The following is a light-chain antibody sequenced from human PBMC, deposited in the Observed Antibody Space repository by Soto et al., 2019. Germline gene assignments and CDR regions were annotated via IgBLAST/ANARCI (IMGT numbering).Light chain of an antibody. CDR1: QGISNY. CDR2: AAS. Sequence: AIRMTQSPSSFSASTGDRVTITCRASQGISNYLNWYQQKPGKAPTLLIYAASTLQSGVPSRISGSGSGTDFTLTISSLQPEDFATYYCQQDLRPPLTFGPGTKVDIK. J-gene: IGKJ3*01. CDR3: QQDLRPPLT. V-gene: IGKV1-8*01.